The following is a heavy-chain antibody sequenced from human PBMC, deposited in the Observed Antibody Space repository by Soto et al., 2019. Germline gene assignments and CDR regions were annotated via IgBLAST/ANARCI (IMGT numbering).Heavy chain of an antibody. V-gene: IGHV3-23*01. D-gene: IGHD6-19*01. Sequence: EVQLLESGGGLVQPGGSLRLSCAASGFTFSSYAMSWVRQAPGKGLEWVSAISGSGGSTYYADSVKGRFTISRDNSKNRLNRQMNRLRAEDTAVYYCAKLHRIAVAQVDAFDIWGQGTMVTVSS. CDR3: AKLHRIAVAQVDAFDI. CDR1: GFTFSSYA. CDR2: ISGSGGST. J-gene: IGHJ3*02.